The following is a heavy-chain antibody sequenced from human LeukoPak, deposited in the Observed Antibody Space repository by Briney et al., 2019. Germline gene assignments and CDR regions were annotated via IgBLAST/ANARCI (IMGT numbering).Heavy chain of an antibody. CDR1: GFTFDDYA. CDR3: ARVRYNSGYIFDY. V-gene: IGHV3-9*01. CDR2: ISWNSGSI. J-gene: IGHJ4*02. Sequence: QTGGSLRLSCAASGFTFDDYAMHWVRQAPGKGLEWVSGISWNSGSIGYADSVKGRFTISRDNAKNSLYLQMSSLRAEDTAVYYCARVRYNSGYIFDYWGQGTLVTVSS. D-gene: IGHD5-18*01.